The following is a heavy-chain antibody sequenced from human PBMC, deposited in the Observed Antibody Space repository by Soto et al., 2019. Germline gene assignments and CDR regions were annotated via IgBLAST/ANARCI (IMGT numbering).Heavy chain of an antibody. V-gene: IGHV3-74*01. CDR2: INSDGSST. D-gene: IGHD2-15*01. CDR3: VRTSLVVAAATREAS. Sequence: EVQLVESGGGLVQPGGSLRLSCAASGFTFSSYWMHWVRQAPGKGLVWVSRINSDGSSTSYADSLKGRFTISRDNAKNTLYLQMNSLRAEDTAVYYCVRTSLVVAAATREASWCQGTLVTVYS. CDR1: GFTFSSYW. J-gene: IGHJ5*02.